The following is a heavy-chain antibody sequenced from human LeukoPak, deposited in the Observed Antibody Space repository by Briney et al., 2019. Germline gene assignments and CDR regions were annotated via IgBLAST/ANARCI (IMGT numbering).Heavy chain of an antibody. CDR3: AREVRDSSGYTPYCYYGIDV. Sequence: ASVKVSCKASGGTFSNYAVRWVRQAPGQGLEWMGRISAYNGNTNYAQKLQGRVTMTTDTSTSTAYMELRSLRSDDTAVYYCAREVRDSSGYTPYCYYGIDVWGQGTTVTVSS. J-gene: IGHJ6*02. D-gene: IGHD3-22*01. CDR1: GGTFSNYA. CDR2: ISAYNGNT. V-gene: IGHV1-18*01.